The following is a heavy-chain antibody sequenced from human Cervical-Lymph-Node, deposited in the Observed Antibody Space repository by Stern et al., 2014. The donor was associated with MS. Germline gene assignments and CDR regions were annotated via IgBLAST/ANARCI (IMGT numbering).Heavy chain of an antibody. V-gene: IGHV3-21*01. CDR2: ISRSSTYI. CDR1: GFTFSNYA. J-gene: IGHJ4*02. Sequence: VQLQESGGGLVKPGGSLRLSCAASGFTFSNYAMNWVRQAPGKGLEWVSSISRSSTYISYADSVKGRFTISRDNADNSLYLQMNSLRAEDTAVYYCARIVTDGIYWGQGTLVTVAS. CDR3: ARIVTDGIY. D-gene: IGHD6-13*01.